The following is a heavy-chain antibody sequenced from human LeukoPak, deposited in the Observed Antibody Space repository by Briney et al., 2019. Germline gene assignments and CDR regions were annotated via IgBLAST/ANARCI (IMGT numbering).Heavy chain of an antibody. J-gene: IGHJ1*01. Sequence: ASVKVSCKASGYTFTSYYMHWVRQAPGQGLEWMGIINPSGGSTSYAQKFQGRVTMTRDMSTSTVYMELSSLRSEDTAVYYCASNFYGDYDGSPFQRWGQGTLVTVSS. D-gene: IGHD4-17*01. V-gene: IGHV1-46*01. CDR1: GYTFTSYY. CDR2: INPSGGST. CDR3: ASNFYGDYDGSPFQR.